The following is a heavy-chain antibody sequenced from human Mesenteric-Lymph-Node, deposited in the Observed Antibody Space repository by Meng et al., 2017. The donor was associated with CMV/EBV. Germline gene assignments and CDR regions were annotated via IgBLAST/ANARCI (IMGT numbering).Heavy chain of an antibody. CDR2: MYSGGTT. D-gene: IGHD3-3*01. CDR1: GFVVSSNY. J-gene: IGHJ6*02. V-gene: IGHV3-53*05. CDR3: ARLKFLEWSGSDV. Sequence: GESLKISCAASGFVVSSNYMTWLRRAPGRRLEWVSVMYSGGTTYYADSAKGRFTISRDGSKNTLFLHMTSLRADDTAVYYCARLKFLEWSGSDVWGQGTTVTVSS.